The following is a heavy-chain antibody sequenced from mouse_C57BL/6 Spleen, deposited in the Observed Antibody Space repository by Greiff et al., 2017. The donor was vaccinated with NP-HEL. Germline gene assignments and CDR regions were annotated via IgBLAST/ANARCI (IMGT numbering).Heavy chain of an antibody. CDR1: GYAFSSYW. V-gene: IGHV1-80*01. D-gene: IGHD1-1*01. CDR2: IYPGDGDT. CDR3: ARPPLYYGSSYWYFDV. J-gene: IGHJ1*03. Sequence: QVQLQQSGAELVKPGASVKISCKASGYAFSSYWMNWVKQRPGKGLEWIGQIYPGDGDTNYNGKFKGKATLTADKSSSTAYMQLSSLTSEDSAVYFCARPPLYYGSSYWYFDVWGTGTTVTVSS.